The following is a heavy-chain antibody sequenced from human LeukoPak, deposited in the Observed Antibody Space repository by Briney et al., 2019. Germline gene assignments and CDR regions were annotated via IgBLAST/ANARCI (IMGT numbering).Heavy chain of an antibody. V-gene: IGHV3-30*18. Sequence: KPGGSLRLSCAASGFTFSSYGMHWVRQAPGKGLEGVAVISYDGSNKYYADSVKGRFTISRDNSKNTLYLQMNSLRAEDTAVYYCAKAKVYYDILTGDYDYWGQGTLVTVSS. D-gene: IGHD3-9*01. CDR1: GFTFSSYG. CDR2: ISYDGSNK. CDR3: AKAKVYYDILTGDYDY. J-gene: IGHJ4*02.